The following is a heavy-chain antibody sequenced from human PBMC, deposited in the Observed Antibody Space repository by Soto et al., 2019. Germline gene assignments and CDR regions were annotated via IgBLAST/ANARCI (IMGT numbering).Heavy chain of an antibody. D-gene: IGHD3-22*01. J-gene: IGHJ4*02. CDR1: VGSISSSSYY. Sequence: PSETLSLTCTASVGSISSSSYYWFWIRHPPGKGLEWIGSISYGGTTYYNPSLQSRVALSIDTSKKQFSLKMTSVTAADTAVYYCARHGSYYDRSGYVDYWGQGTLVTVSS. CDR3: ARHGSYYDRSGYVDY. V-gene: IGHV4-39*01. CDR2: ISYGGTT.